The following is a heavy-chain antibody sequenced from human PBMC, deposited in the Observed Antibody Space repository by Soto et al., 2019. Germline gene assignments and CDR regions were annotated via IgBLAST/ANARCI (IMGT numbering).Heavy chain of an antibody. Sequence: FETLALTCTVSGGSISGTDHYWVGIRQPPGKGLDWLGSIYYAGSTFHNPSLKRRATISVDTSRNQFSLRLSSVTASDTAVYYCARLVFHCLRGSCDDYNFYGLDVWGQGTTVTVSS. CDR3: ARLVFHCLRGSCDDYNFYGLDV. CDR2: IYYAGST. CDR1: GGSISGTDHY. V-gene: IGHV4-39*01. J-gene: IGHJ6*02. D-gene: IGHD2-15*01.